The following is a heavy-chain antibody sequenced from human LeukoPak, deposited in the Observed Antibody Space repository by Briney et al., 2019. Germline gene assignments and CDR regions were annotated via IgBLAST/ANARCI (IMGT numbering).Heavy chain of an antibody. CDR1: GASINDYY. Sequence: SETLSLTCTVSGASINDYYWSWIRQPPGERLEWIGYFYSRGNTKYNPSLKSRVTISIDTAKNQFSLKLSSVTPADTAVYYCAGEGGNWFDPWGQGTLVTVSS. V-gene: IGHV4-59*01. D-gene: IGHD1-26*01. CDR2: FYSRGNT. J-gene: IGHJ5*02. CDR3: AGEGGNWFDP.